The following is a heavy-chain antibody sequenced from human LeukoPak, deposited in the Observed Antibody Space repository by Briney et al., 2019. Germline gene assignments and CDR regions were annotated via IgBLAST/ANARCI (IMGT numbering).Heavy chain of an antibody. CDR3: AREDSSGYYYLDP. J-gene: IGHJ5*02. CDR1: GGSISSSNW. CDR2: IYHSGST. Sequence: SGTLSLTCAVSGGSISSSNWWSWVRQPPGKGLEWIGEIYHSGSTNYNPSLKSRVTISVDTSKNQFSLKLSSVTAADTAVYYCAREDSSGYYYLDPWGQGTLVTVSS. D-gene: IGHD3-22*01. V-gene: IGHV4-4*02.